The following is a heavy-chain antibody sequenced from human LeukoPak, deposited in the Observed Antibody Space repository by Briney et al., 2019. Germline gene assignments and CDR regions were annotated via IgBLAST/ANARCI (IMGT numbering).Heavy chain of an antibody. CDR2: ISGSGGST. V-gene: IGHV3-23*01. CDR3: AKEHVITMIVVVIPWFDP. J-gene: IGHJ5*02. D-gene: IGHD3-22*01. CDR1: GFTFSSYA. Sequence: PGGSLGLSCAASGFTFSSYAMSWVRQAPGKGLEWVSAISGSGGSTYYADSVKGRFTVSRDNSKNTLYLQMNSLRAEDTAVYYCAKEHVITMIVVVIPWFDPWGQGTLVTVSS.